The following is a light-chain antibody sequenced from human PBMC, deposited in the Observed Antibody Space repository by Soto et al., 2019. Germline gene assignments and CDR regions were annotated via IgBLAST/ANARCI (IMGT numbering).Light chain of an antibody. CDR3: AAWDDSLSGRV. CDR2: TND. Sequence: QSVLTQPPSASGTPGQRVTMSCSGSGSNIGPNYVYWFQQFPGTAPKLLIYTNDQRPSGVPDRFSGSKSGTSASLDISGLRSEDEAYYYCAAWDDSLSGRVFGGGTKVTVL. CDR1: GSNIGPNY. V-gene: IGLV1-47*02. J-gene: IGLJ3*02.